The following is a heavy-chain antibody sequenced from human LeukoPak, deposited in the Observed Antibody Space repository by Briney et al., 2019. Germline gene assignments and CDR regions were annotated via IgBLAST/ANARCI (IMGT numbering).Heavy chain of an antibody. CDR3: TRVRFHYDSESRHRNVYYGMDV. D-gene: IGHD3-10*01. J-gene: IGHJ6*02. Sequence: GGSLRLSCVASGFTFSSYDMYWVRQVAGRGLEWVSGIGTAADTSYPDSVKGRFTISRENAENSLYLQMNSLSAGDTAVYYCTRVRFHYDSESRHRNVYYGMDVWGQGTTVTVSS. CDR1: GFTFSSYD. CDR2: IGTAADT. V-gene: IGHV3-13*01.